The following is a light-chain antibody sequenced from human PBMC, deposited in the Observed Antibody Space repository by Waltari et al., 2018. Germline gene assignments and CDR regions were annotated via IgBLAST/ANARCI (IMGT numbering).Light chain of an antibody. CDR3: ATWDNSLTAVV. V-gene: IGLV1-51*01. Sequence: QSVLTQPPSVSAAPGQKVTISCSGSSSNIGNYFVSWYHQLPGATPKLLIYYGNKRPSGFPYRFSASKSGTSATLDITGLQIGDEADYYCATWDNSLTAVVFGGGTKLTVL. J-gene: IGLJ3*02. CDR2: YGN. CDR1: SSNIGNYF.